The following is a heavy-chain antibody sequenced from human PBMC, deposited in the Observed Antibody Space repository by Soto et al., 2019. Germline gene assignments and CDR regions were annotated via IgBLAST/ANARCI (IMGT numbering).Heavy chain of an antibody. CDR2: INHSGNT. CDR3: FGWLGSNWLDP. CDR1: GGYFSTYY. Sequence: QVQPQQWGTGLLKPSETLSLTCAVYGGYFSTYYWNWIRQPPGKGLEWIGEINHSGNTQYNPSLKSRVTMSLDTSKNQFSLKLTSVTAADTDVYYCFGWLGSNWLDPWGQGTLVTVSS. D-gene: IGHD3-22*01. V-gene: IGHV4-34*01. J-gene: IGHJ5*02.